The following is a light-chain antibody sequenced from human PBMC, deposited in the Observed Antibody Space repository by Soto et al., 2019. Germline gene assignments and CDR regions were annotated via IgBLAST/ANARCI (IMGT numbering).Light chain of an antibody. CDR2: RNN. Sequence: QSVLTQPPSASGTPGQRVTISCSGSSSNIGSNYVYSYQQLPGTAPKLLIYRNNQRPPGVPDRFSGSKSGTSASLAISGLRSEDEADYYCAAWDDSLSGWVFGAGTKLTVL. V-gene: IGLV1-47*01. CDR1: SSNIGSNY. J-gene: IGLJ3*02. CDR3: AAWDDSLSGWV.